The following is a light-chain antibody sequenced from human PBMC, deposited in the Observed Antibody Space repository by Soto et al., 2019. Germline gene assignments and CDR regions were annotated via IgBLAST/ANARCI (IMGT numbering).Light chain of an antibody. Sequence: EIVLTQSPGTLSLSPGERATLSCRASQSVSSSYLAWYQQKPGQAPRLLIYGASSRATGIPDRFSGSGSGTHFTLTISRLEPEDFAMYYCQPYLSSSWTFRQGTKGEIK. CDR2: GAS. J-gene: IGKJ1*01. V-gene: IGKV3-20*01. CDR3: QPYLSSSWT. CDR1: QSVSSSY.